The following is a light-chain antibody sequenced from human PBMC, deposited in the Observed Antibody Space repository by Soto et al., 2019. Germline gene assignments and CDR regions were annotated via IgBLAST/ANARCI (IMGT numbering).Light chain of an antibody. Sequence: QSALTQPASLSGSPGQSITISCTGSSRDVGSYELVSWFQQYPGKAPKLIIFEDNKRPSGLSNRFSGSKSGNTATLTISGLQAEDEANYYCCSYAGLSTWVFGGGTKLTVL. CDR2: EDN. V-gene: IGLV2-23*01. CDR3: CSYAGLSTWV. CDR1: SRDVGSYEL. J-gene: IGLJ3*02.